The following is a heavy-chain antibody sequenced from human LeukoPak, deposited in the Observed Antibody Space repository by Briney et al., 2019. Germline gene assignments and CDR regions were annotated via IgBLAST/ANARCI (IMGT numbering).Heavy chain of an antibody. CDR3: TRGFRDY. CDR1: GFTFNDFA. CDR2: IKSDGRTT. J-gene: IGHJ4*02. Sequence: GGSLRLSCAASGFTFNDFAIHWLRQVPGKGLEWVSRIKSDGRTTNYAGSAKGRFTISRDNAKNTVYLQMNSLRAEDTAVYYCTRGFRDYWGQGTLVTVSS. V-gene: IGHV3-74*01.